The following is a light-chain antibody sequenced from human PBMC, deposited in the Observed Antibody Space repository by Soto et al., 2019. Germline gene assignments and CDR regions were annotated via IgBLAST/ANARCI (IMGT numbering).Light chain of an antibody. CDR2: NVN. J-gene: IGLJ1*01. CDR3: SSFTSSTTYV. CDR1: SSDVGNYNY. Sequence: QSVLTHSASVSGSPGQSITISCTGTSSDVGNYNYVSWYQQHPGEVPKLIIFNVNNRPSGVSNRFSGSKSGNTASLTISGLQAEDEADYYCSSFTSSTTYVFGTGTKPTVL. V-gene: IGLV2-14*01.